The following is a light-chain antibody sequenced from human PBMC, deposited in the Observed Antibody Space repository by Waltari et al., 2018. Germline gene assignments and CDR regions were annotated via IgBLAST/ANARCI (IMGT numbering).Light chain of an antibody. CDR2: DKV. CDR3: GTWDTSLSAVV. Sequence: QSVLTQPPSVSAAPGQKVTISCSGSSSNIGTNYVSWYLQVPGTAPKLLIYDKVNRPPGIPDRFSGSKSGTSATLGITGLQTGDEADYYCGTWDTSLSAVVFGGGTKLTVL. CDR1: SSNIGTNY. V-gene: IGLV1-51*01. J-gene: IGLJ2*01.